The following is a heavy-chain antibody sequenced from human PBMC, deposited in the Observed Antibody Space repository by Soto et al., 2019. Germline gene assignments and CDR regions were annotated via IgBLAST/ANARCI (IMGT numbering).Heavy chain of an antibody. Sequence: VSVKASPRAPGNTFTTYAINWVQKAIGHGLEWMGWINPNSGNIGYAQRFQGRVTMTRDTAIRTAYMEVSSLRSDDTAVDYCARGRTSGSYYLLDYWGQGTVVIFSS. CDR2: INPNSGNI. CDR1: GNTFTTYA. D-gene: IGHD3-10*01. V-gene: IGHV1-8*01. J-gene: IGHJ4*02. CDR3: ARGRTSGSYYLLDY.